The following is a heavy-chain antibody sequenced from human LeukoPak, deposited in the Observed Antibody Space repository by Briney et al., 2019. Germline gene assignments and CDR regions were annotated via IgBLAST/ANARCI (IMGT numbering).Heavy chain of an antibody. J-gene: IGHJ4*02. CDR1: GFTFSSYA. Sequence: GGSLRLSCAASGFTFSSYAMSWVRHAPGKGLELVSAISGSGGSTYYADSVKGRFTISRDNSKNTLYLQMNSLRAEDTAVYYCAKARRGGRRSYSSSSFDYWGQGTLVTVSS. CDR3: AKARRGGRRSYSSSSFDY. CDR2: ISGSGGST. D-gene: IGHD6-6*01. V-gene: IGHV3-23*01.